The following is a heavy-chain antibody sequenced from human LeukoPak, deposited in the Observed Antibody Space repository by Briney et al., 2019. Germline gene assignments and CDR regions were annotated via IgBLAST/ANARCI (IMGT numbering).Heavy chain of an antibody. V-gene: IGHV4-59*01. Sequence: PSETLSPTCTVSGGSISSYYWSWIRQPPGKGLEWIGYIYYSGSTTYNPSLKSRVTISVDTSKNQFSLKLSSVTAADTAVYYCARSEGSTSYDFWSGYPYNYYYMDVWGKGTTVTVSS. CDR3: ARSEGSTSYDFWSGYPYNYYYMDV. D-gene: IGHD3-3*01. J-gene: IGHJ6*03. CDR2: IYYSGST. CDR1: GGSISSYY.